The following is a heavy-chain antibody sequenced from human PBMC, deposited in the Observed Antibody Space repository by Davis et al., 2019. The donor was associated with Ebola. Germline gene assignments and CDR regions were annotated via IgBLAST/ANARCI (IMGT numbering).Heavy chain of an antibody. D-gene: IGHD6-13*01. J-gene: IGHJ6*02. Sequence: SETLSLTCTVSGGSISSSSYYWSWIRQPPGKGLEWIGYIYYSGSTNYNPSLKSRVTISVDTSKNQFSLKLSSVTAADTAVYYCARGRHSSSWYRGWYYYYGMDVWGQGTTVTVSS. V-gene: IGHV4-61*05. CDR2: IYYSGST. CDR3: ARGRHSSSWYRGWYYYYGMDV. CDR1: GGSISSSSYY.